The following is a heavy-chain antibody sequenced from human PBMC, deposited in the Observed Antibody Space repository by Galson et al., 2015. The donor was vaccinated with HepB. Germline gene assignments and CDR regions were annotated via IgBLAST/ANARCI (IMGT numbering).Heavy chain of an antibody. CDR3: ARRMYYYDSSGYPQRGYYYYGMDV. CDR2: IDPSDSYT. J-gene: IGHJ6*02. D-gene: IGHD3-22*01. CDR1: GYSFTSYW. V-gene: IGHV5-10-1*01. Sequence: QSGAEVKKPGESLRISCKGSGYSFTSYWISWVRQMPGKGLEWMGRIDPSDSYTNYSPSFQGHVTISADKSISTAYLQWSSLKASDTAMYYCARRMYYYDSSGYPQRGYYYYGMDVWGQGTTVTVSS.